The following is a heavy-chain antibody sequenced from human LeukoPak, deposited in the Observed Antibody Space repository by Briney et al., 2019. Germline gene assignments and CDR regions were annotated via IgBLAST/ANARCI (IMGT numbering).Heavy chain of an antibody. J-gene: IGHJ4*02. Sequence: ASVKVSCKASGGTFSSYAISWVRQAPGQGLEWMGGIIPIFGTANYAQKFQGRVTITADESTSTAYIELSSLRSEDTAVYYCARDVYSGSYFDYWGQGTLVTVSS. D-gene: IGHD1-26*01. CDR1: GGTFSSYA. V-gene: IGHV1-69*13. CDR3: ARDVYSGSYFDY. CDR2: IIPIFGTA.